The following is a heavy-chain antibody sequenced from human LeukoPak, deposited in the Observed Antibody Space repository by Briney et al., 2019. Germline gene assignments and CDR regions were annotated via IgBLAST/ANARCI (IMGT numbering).Heavy chain of an antibody. CDR2: IYYTGST. D-gene: IGHD5/OR15-5a*01. CDR1: GGSISGHY. Sequence: PSETLSLTCSVSGGSISGHYWTWIRQPPGKGLEWIGYIYYTGSTNYNPSLRSRVTISLDMSKNQFSLNLSSVTAADTAVYYCARFSRDAVSTPYYLNYWGQGTLVTVSS. J-gene: IGHJ4*02. V-gene: IGHV4-59*11. CDR3: ARFSRDAVSTPYYLNY.